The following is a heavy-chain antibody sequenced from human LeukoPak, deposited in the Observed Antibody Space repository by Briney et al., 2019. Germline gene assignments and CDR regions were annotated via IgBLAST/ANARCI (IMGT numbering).Heavy chain of an antibody. Sequence: PSETLTLTCTASGVSISDYYWSWIRQPPGKGLEWIGYTYYSGSTNYTPYIKSRVTISAITSKNQFSLKLSSVTAADTAVYYCARRYGSGSWGYYYYYMDVWGKGTTVTISS. CDR3: ARRYGSGSWGYYYYYMDV. CDR1: GVSISDYY. D-gene: IGHD3-10*01. CDR2: TYYSGST. J-gene: IGHJ6*03. V-gene: IGHV4-59*01.